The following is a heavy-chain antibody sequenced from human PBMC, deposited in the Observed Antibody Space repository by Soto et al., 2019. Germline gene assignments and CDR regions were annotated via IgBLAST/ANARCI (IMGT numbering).Heavy chain of an antibody. CDR1: VYSISIGCY. J-gene: IGHJ5*02. CDR2: IYHGGST. Sequence: SETLSVPCVLSVYSISIGCYGAWLRQPPGKGLGWIGSIYHGGSTYYNPSLNSRVTLSIDMTNNHVSLILNSVTAADTAVYYCARVGPWVPYYYDSSPYNFQNWFDPWGQGTMVTVSS. V-gene: IGHV4-38-2*01. D-gene: IGHD3-22*01. CDR3: ARVGPWVPYYYDSSPYNFQNWFDP.